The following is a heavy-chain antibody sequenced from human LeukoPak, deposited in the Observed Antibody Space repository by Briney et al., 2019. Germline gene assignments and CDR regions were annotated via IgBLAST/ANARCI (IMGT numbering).Heavy chain of an antibody. Sequence: SVKVSCKASGGTFSSYAISWVRQAPGQGLEWMGGIIPIFGTANYAQKFQGRVTITADESTSTAYMELSSLRSEDTAVYYCARDRDYYGSGSYYNDNYYYGMDVWGQGTTVTVSS. J-gene: IGHJ6*02. V-gene: IGHV1-69*01. CDR2: IIPIFGTA. D-gene: IGHD3-10*01. CDR1: GGTFSSYA. CDR3: ARDRDYYGSGSYYNDNYYYGMDV.